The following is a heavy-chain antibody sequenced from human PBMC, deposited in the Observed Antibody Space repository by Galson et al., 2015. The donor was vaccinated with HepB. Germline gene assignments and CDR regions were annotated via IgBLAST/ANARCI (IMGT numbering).Heavy chain of an antibody. CDR1: GFTFSSSI. CDR3: ATVRVYSYGYDY. CDR2: ISISSSTI. J-gene: IGHJ4*02. V-gene: IGHV3-48*02. Sequence: SLRLSCAASGFTFSSSIMNWVRQAPGKGLEWVSYISISSSTIYYADSVKGRFTISRDNAKNSLYLQMNSLRDDDTAVYYCATVRVYSYGYDYWGQGTLVTVSS. D-gene: IGHD5-18*01.